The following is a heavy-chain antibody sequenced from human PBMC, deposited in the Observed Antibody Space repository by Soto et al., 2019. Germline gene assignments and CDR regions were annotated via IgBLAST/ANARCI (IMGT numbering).Heavy chain of an antibody. J-gene: IGHJ5*02. V-gene: IGHV4-39*01. D-gene: IGHD3-10*01. CDR1: GGSISSSSYY. CDR3: ARRDTMVRGDWFDP. CDR2: IYYSGST. Sequence: KTSETLSLTCTVSGGSISSSSYYWGWIRQPPGKGLEWIGSIYYSGSTYYNPSLKSRVTISVDTSKNQFSLKLSSVTAADTAVYYCARRDTMVRGDWFDPWGQGTLVTVSS.